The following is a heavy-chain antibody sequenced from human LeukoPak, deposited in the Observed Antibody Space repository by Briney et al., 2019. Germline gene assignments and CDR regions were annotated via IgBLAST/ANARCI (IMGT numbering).Heavy chain of an antibody. D-gene: IGHD3-22*01. J-gene: IGHJ5*02. CDR3: ARDVEYYYDSSGYYNWFDP. CDR2: IWYDGSNE. Sequence: GGSLRLSCAASGFSFGTYSMHWARQVPGKGLEWVAVIWYDGSNEDYADSVKGRFTISRDNSKNTLYLQMNSLRAEDTAVYYCARDVEYYYDSSGYYNWFDPWGQGTLVTVSS. V-gene: IGHV3-33*01. CDR1: GFSFGTYS.